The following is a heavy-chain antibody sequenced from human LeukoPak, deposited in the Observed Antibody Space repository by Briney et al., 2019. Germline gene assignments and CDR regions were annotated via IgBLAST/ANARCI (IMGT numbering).Heavy chain of an antibody. V-gene: IGHV1-8*01. CDR3: VIHDYGDYVAGAGDYFDY. Sequence: ASVKVSCKASGYTFTSYDINWVRQATGQGLKWMGWMNPNSGNTGYAQKFQGRVTMTRNTSISTAYMELSSLRSEDTAVYYCVIHDYGDYVAGAGDYFDYWGQGTLVTVSS. J-gene: IGHJ4*02. D-gene: IGHD4-17*01. CDR1: GYTFTSYD. CDR2: MNPNSGNT.